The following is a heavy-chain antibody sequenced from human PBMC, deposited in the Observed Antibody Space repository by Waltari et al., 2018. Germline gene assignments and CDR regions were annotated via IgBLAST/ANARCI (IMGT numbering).Heavy chain of an antibody. CDR3: ARDAGYFDL. J-gene: IGHJ2*01. V-gene: IGHV4-39*07. Sequence: QVQLQESGPGLVKPSETLSLTCSVSGGSINNSGYYWGWLRQSPGKGLERLGSIYHSGITYYNPSLKSRVIISLDTSRNQFSLKLSSVTAADTAVYYCARDAGYFDLWGPGTLVTVSS. CDR2: IYHSGIT. CDR1: GGSINNSGYY.